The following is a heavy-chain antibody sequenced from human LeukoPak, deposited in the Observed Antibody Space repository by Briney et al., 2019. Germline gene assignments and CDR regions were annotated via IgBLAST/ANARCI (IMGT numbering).Heavy chain of an antibody. D-gene: IGHD3/OR15-3a*01. CDR3: AKDPSNLWTPDY. J-gene: IGHJ4*02. V-gene: IGHV3-66*01. CDR1: GFTVSSNY. CDR2: IYSGGST. Sequence: GGSLRLSCAASGFTVSSNYMSWVRQAPGKGLEWVSVIYSGGSTYYADSVKGRFTISRDNSKDTLYLQMNSLRAEDTAVYYCAKDPSNLWTPDYWGQGTLVTVSS.